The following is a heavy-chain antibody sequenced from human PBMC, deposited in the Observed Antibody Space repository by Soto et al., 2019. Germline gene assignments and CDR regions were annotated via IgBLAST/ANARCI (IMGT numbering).Heavy chain of an antibody. CDR3: ASAGGYYDFWSIDAFDI. CDR2: ISAYNGNT. D-gene: IGHD3-3*01. V-gene: IGHV1-18*01. J-gene: IGHJ3*02. CDR1: GYTFTSYG. Sequence: ASVKVSCKASGYTFTSYGISWVRQAPGQGLEWMGWISAYNGNTNYAQKLQGRVTMTTDTSTSTAYMELRSLRSDDTAVYYCASAGGYYDFWSIDAFDIWGQGTMVTVSS.